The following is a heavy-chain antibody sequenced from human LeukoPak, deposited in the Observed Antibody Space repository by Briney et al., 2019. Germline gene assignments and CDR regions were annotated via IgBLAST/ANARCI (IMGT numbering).Heavy chain of an antibody. CDR1: GYTFTGYY. CDR3: ASAYYYDSSGYYYGY. Sequence: SVKVSCKASGYTFTGYYMHWVRQAPGQGLEWMGRIIPIFGTANYAQKFQGRVTITTDESTSTAYMELSSLRSEDTAVYYCASAYYYDSSGYYYGYWGQGTLVTVSS. D-gene: IGHD3-22*01. CDR2: IIPIFGTA. V-gene: IGHV1-69*05. J-gene: IGHJ4*02.